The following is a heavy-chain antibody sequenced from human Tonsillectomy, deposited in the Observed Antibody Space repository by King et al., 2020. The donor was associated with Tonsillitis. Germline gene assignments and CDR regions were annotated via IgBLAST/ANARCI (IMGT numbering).Heavy chain of an antibody. CDR2: ISYDGSND. Sequence: VQLVESGGGVVQPGRSLRLSCAASGFTFSSHAMHWVRQAPGEGLEWGAVISYDGSNDYYADSVKGRFTISRDNSKNTLYLQMYRLRADDTAVYYCAREPIHCSGGSCYFAVPDYWGQGTLVTVSS. J-gene: IGHJ4*02. D-gene: IGHD2-15*01. CDR1: GFTFSSHA. CDR3: AREPIHCSGGSCYFAVPDY. V-gene: IGHV3-30*04.